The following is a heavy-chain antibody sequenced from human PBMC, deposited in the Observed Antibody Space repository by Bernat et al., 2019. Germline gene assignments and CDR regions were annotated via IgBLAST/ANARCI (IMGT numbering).Heavy chain of an antibody. V-gene: IGHV3-23*01. J-gene: IGHJ4*02. Sequence: EVQLLESGGGLVQPGGSLRLSCAASGFAFSTYAMNWVRQAPGKGLEWVSSISATSDTTHYAASLKGRFVISRDNSRNTLSLQMDSLRAEDTAIYYCARDPRLGSEIDFWGLGTLVTVSS. CDR1: GFAFSTYA. D-gene: IGHD3-10*01. CDR2: ISATSDTT. CDR3: ARDPRLGSEIDF.